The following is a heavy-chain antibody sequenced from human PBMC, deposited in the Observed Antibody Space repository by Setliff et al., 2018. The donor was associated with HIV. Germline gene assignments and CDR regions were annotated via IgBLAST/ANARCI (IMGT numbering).Heavy chain of an antibody. J-gene: IGHJ6*02. CDR3: SSRGWVDTAMVYYGMDV. CDR2: INPNSGGT. Sequence: ASVKVSCKASGYTFTGDSMHWVRQAPGQGFECMGWINPNSGGTNYAQKFQGRVTMTRDTSISTAYMELSRLRIDDTAVYYCSSRGWVDTAMVYYGMDVGGQGTTVTVSS. D-gene: IGHD5-18*01. CDR1: GYTFTGDS. V-gene: IGHV1-2*02.